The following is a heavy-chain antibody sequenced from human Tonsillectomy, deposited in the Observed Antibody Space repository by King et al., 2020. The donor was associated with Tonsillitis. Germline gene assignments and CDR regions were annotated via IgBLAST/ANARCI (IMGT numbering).Heavy chain of an antibody. D-gene: IGHD3-22*01. CDR1: GFTFSSYW. CDR2: IKQDGSEK. Sequence: VKLVESGGGLVQPGGSLRLSCAASGFTFSSYWMSWVRQAPGKGLEWVANIKQDGSEKYYVDSVKGRFTISRDNAKNSLYLQMNSLRAEDTAVYYCARDGLYYFDSSGHLDYWGQGTLVTVS. J-gene: IGHJ4*02. CDR3: ARDGLYYFDSSGHLDY. V-gene: IGHV3-7*01.